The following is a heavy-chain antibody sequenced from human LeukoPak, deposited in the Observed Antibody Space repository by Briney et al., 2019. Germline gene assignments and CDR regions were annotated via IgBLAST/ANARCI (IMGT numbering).Heavy chain of an antibody. J-gene: IGHJ3*02. V-gene: IGHV3-23*01. CDR2: ISGSGGST. CDR1: GFTFSSYA. CDR3: AKDQAVVVAATAFDI. D-gene: IGHD2-15*01. Sequence: GGSLGLSCAASGFTFSSYAMSWVRQAPGKGLEWVSAISGSGGSTYYADSVKGRFTISRDNSKNTLYLQMNSLRAEDTAVYYCAKDQAVVVAATAFDIWGQGTMVTVSS.